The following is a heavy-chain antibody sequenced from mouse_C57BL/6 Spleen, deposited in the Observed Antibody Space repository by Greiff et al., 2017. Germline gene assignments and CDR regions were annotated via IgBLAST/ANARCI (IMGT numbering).Heavy chain of an antibody. J-gene: IGHJ2*01. CDR3: ARDDGYPYYFDY. D-gene: IGHD2-3*01. CDR2: IYPGSGNT. Sequence: QVQLQQSGAELVRPGASVKLSCKASGYTFTDYYINWVKQRPGQGLEWIARIYPGSGNTYYNEKFKGKATLTAEKSSSTAYMQRSSLTSEDSAVYFCARDDGYPYYFDYWGQGTTLTVSS. V-gene: IGHV1-76*01. CDR1: GYTFTDYY.